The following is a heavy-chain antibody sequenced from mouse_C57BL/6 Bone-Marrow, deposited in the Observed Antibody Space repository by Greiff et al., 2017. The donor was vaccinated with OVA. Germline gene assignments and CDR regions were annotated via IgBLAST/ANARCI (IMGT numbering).Heavy chain of an antibody. CDR1: GYTFTDYY. Sequence: EVKLQQSGPELVKPGASVKISCKASGYTFTDYYMNWVKQSHGKSLAWIGDINPNNGGTSYNQKFKGKATLTVDKSSSTAYMALRSLTSEDSAVYYCARGGYDGYYYFDCWGEGTTRTVAS. V-gene: IGHV1-26*01. D-gene: IGHD2-3*01. CDR2: INPNNGGT. CDR3: ARGGYDGYYYFDC. J-gene: IGHJ2*01.